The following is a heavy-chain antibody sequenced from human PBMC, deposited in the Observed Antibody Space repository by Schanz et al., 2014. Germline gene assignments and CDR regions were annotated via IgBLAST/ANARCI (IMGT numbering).Heavy chain of an antibody. CDR2: ITGASDHI. CDR1: GFTFSAYA. D-gene: IGHD3-10*01. Sequence: EVQLLESGGGLVQPGGSLRLSCAASGFTFSAYAMTWVRQIPGKGLEWVSGITGASDHIDYAESVKGRFTISRDNSKNTLYLQMDSLRAEDTAVYYCARIGGSVFDYWAQGTLVTVSS. V-gene: IGHV3-23*01. J-gene: IGHJ4*02. CDR3: ARIGGSVFDY.